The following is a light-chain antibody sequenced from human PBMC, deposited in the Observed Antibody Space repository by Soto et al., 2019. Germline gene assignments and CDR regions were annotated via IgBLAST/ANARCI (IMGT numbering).Light chain of an antibody. CDR1: SSNIGAGYD. CDR3: QSYDSSLSGSNV. J-gene: IGLJ1*01. V-gene: IGLV1-40*01. Sequence: VCRSRWPTDHITCTGSSSNIGAGYDVHWYQQLPGTAPKLLIYGNSNRPSGVPDRFSGSKSGTSASLAITGLQAEDEADYYCQSYDSSLSGSNVFGTGTKVTVL. CDR2: GNS.